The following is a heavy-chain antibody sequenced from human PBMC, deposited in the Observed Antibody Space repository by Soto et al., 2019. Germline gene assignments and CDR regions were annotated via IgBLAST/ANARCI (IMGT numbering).Heavy chain of an antibody. V-gene: IGHV3-11*05. Sequence: VQLVESGGGLVKPGGSLRLSCADSGSTFSDYYMSWIRQAPGKGLEWVSYISSTSMFIDYADSVKGRFTISRDNARKSVYLQMNSLRAEDTAVYYCVRDRENYYAMDVWGQGTTVTVSS. CDR1: GSTFSDYY. J-gene: IGHJ6*02. CDR3: VRDRENYYAMDV. CDR2: ISSTSMFI.